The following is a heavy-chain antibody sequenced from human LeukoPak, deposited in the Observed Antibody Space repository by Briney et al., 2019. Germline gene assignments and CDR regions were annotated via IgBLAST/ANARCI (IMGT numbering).Heavy chain of an antibody. J-gene: IGHJ4*02. V-gene: IGHV4-39*07. D-gene: IGHD2-15*01. CDR1: GDSVSNTRYY. Sequence: ASETLSLTCTVSGDSVSNTRYYWGWIRQPPGKGLEWIGTIYYTGDTYYNPSLKSRVTISVDTSNDQFSLELTSVTAADTAVYYCARESSVTATYWGQGTLVIVSS. CDR2: IYYTGDT. CDR3: ARESSVTATY.